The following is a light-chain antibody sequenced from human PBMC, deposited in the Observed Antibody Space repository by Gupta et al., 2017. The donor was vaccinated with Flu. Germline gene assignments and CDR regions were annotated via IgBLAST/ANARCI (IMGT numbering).Light chain of an antibody. CDR2: ETF. CDR3: QPLRA. CDR1: QNVGDY. Sequence: VLTQSPATLSLSPGERATLSCRASQNVGDYLAWYQQKPGQAPRLLIYETFNRATGIPVRFSGSGSETDFTRPSSNIETDDCDGNYCQPLRAFVHGTKVNIK. V-gene: IGKV3-11*01. J-gene: IGKJ3*01.